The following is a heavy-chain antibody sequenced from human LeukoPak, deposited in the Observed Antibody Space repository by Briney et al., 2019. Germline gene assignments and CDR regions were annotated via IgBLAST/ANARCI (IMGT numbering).Heavy chain of an antibody. D-gene: IGHD2-2*01. V-gene: IGHV1-69*01. CDR2: IIPIFGTA. J-gene: IGHJ3*02. CDR1: GGTFSSYA. Sequence: GASVKVSCKASGGTFSSYAISWVRQAPGQGLEWMGGIIPIFGTANYAQKFQGRVTITADESTSTAYMELSSLRSEDTAVYYCARRYCSSTSCYYHGPDAFDIWGQGTMVTVSS. CDR3: ARRYCSSTSCYYHGPDAFDI.